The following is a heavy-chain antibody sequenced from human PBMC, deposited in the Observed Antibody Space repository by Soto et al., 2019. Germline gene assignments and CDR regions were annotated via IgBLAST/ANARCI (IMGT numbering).Heavy chain of an antibody. J-gene: IGHJ4*02. CDR3: AAESYYESNGTKGRID. CDR1: GYTFTSYY. Sequence: ASVKVSCKASGYTFTSYYMHWVRQAPGQGLEWMGIINPSGGSTNYAQKFQERVTISWDMSTNTAYMDLSSLRSEDTAVYYCAAESYYESNGTKGRIDWGQGTLVTVSS. CDR2: INPSGGST. D-gene: IGHD3-22*01. V-gene: IGHV1-46*01.